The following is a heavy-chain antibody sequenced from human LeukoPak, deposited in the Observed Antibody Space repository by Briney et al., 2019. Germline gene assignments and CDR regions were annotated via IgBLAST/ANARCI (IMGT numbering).Heavy chain of an antibody. V-gene: IGHV4-4*07. D-gene: IGHD3-22*01. CDR1: GGSISSYY. CDR2: IYTSGST. Sequence: SETLSLTCTVSGGSISSYYWSWIRQPAGKGLEWIGRIYTSGSTNCDPSLKSRVTMSVDTSKNQFSLKLSSVTAADTAVYYCARLGSIYDSSGYWPLFDYWGQGTLVTVSS. J-gene: IGHJ4*02. CDR3: ARLGSIYDSSGYWPLFDY.